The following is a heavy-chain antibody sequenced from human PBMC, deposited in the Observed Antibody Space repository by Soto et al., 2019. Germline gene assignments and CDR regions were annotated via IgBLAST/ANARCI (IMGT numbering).Heavy chain of an antibody. V-gene: IGHV1-69*01. Sequence: QVQLVQSGAEVKKPGSSVKVSCQTSGDSFFNYVINWLRQAPGQRLEWMGAIIPLSGTAKYAPKFRGRLTVTADGSTTTAYMELGSLRSEDTAVYYCATEGFSGSHHDYWGQGTLVTVSS. CDR1: GDSFFNYV. J-gene: IGHJ4*02. CDR3: ATEGFSGSHHDY. D-gene: IGHD1-26*01. CDR2: IIPLSGTA.